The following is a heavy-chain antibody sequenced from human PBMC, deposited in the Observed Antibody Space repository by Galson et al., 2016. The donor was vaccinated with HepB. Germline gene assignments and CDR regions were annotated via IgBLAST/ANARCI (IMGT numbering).Heavy chain of an antibody. D-gene: IGHD3-3*01. Sequence: SVKVSCKASGGNFSSYAVSWLRQAPGQGLEWMGRIIPIIRTSNYAQKFLGRVTITADRSTSTAYMELSSLRSDDTAVYFCARDSDYYEFWSGYYQPHRYYGMDVWGQGTTDTVAS. CDR3: ARDSDYYEFWSGYYQPHRYYGMDV. J-gene: IGHJ6*02. CDR1: GGNFSSYA. V-gene: IGHV1-69*04. CDR2: IIPIIRTS.